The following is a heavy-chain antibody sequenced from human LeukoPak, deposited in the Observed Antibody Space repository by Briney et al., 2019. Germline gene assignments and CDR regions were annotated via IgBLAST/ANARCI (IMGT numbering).Heavy chain of an antibody. CDR2: ISAYKGNT. CDR1: GYTFTSYG. J-gene: IGHJ3*02. Sequence: AASVKVSCKASGYTFTSYGISWVRQAPGQGLEWMGWISAYKGNTNYAQKFQGRVTMTTDTSTSTAYMELRSLRSDDTAVYYCARGPNSGSYYLDAFDIWGQGTMVTVSS. V-gene: IGHV1-18*01. D-gene: IGHD1-26*01. CDR3: ARGPNSGSYYLDAFDI.